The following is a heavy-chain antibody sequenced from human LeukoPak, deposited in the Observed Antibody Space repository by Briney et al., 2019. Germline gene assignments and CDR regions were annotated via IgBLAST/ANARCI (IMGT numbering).Heavy chain of an antibody. CDR2: ISSSSSYT. J-gene: IGHJ4*02. CDR1: GFTFSDYY. Sequence: PGGSLRLSCAASGFTFSDYYMSWIRQAPGKGLEWVSYISSSSSYTNYADSVKGRFTISRANAKNSLYLQMNSLRAEDTAVYYCARDRSGWYFDYWGQGTLVTVSS. CDR3: ARDRSGWYFDY. D-gene: IGHD6-19*01. V-gene: IGHV3-11*05.